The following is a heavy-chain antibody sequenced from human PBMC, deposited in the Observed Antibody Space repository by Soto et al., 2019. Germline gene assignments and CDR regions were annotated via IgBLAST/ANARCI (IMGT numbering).Heavy chain of an antibody. CDR2: ILHSGNT. Sequence: QVQLQESGPGLVKASGTLSLTCAVSGASISTDHWWTWVRQPPGGGLEWIGEILHSGNTNYNPSVMGRVTMSVDRPKNQFSRKLISVTAADTAIYYCARAGVSAMFIGNWGQGTLVTVSS. CDR3: ARAGVSAMFIGN. D-gene: IGHD3-16*02. CDR1: GASISTDHW. J-gene: IGHJ4*02. V-gene: IGHV4-4*02.